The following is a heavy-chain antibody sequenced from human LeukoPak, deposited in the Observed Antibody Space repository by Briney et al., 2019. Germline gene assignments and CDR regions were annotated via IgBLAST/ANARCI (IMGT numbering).Heavy chain of an antibody. CDR2: IYYSGTT. CDR3: ARRPYHFDIIGPV. J-gene: IGHJ3*01. CDR1: GASFSNSNSY. V-gene: IGHV4-39*07. Sequence: PSETLSLTCTVPGASFSNSNSYWVWIRQAPGKGLEWIGSIYYSGTTQYNPSLKSRVIVSADTSKNQFSLKVNSLTAADTAVYYCARRPYHFDIIGPVWGQGTKVTVSS. D-gene: IGHD3-22*01.